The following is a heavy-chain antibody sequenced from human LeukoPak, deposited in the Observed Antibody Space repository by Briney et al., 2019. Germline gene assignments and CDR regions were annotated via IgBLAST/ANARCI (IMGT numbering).Heavy chain of an antibody. CDR3: AREGYDILTGYTIDY. D-gene: IGHD3-9*01. J-gene: IGHJ4*02. V-gene: IGHV4-59*01. Sequence: SSETLSLTCTVSGGSISSYYWSWIRQPPGKGLVWIGYIYYSGSTTYNPSLKSRVTISVDTSKNQFSLKLTSVTPADTAVYYCAREGYDILTGYTIDYWGQGTLVTVSS. CDR1: GGSISSYY. CDR2: IYYSGST.